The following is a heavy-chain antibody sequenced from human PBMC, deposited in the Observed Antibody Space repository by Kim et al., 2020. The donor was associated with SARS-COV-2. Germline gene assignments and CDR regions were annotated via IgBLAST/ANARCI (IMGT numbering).Heavy chain of an antibody. CDR3: ARDTYGSGSSPDIYYYGMDV. Sequence: GRFTIPRDNAKNSLYLQMNSLGAEDTAVYYCARDTYGSGSSPDIYYYGMDVWGQGTTVTVSS. V-gene: IGHV3-11*04. J-gene: IGHJ6*02. D-gene: IGHD3-10*01.